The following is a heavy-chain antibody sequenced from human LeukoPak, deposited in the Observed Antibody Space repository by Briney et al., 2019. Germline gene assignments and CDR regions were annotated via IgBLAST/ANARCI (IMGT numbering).Heavy chain of an antibody. CDR3: ARDIPRSSGWYGY. V-gene: IGHV3-66*02. J-gene: IGHJ4*02. CDR2: IYSGGST. D-gene: IGHD6-19*01. CDR1: GFTVSSNY. Sequence: GGSLRLSCAASGFTVSSNYMSWVCQAPGKGLEWVSVIYSGGSTYYADSVKGRFTISRDNSKNTLYLQMNSLRAEDTAVYYCARDIPRSSGWYGYWGQGTLVTVSS.